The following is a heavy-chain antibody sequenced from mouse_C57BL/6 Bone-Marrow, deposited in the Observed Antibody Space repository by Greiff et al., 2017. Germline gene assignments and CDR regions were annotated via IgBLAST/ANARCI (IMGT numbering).Heavy chain of an antibody. CDR3: ASSYYYGNRTWFAY. J-gene: IGHJ3*01. CDR2: IDPADGNT. Sequence: VQLQQSVAELVRPGASVTLSCTASGFNIKNTYMHWVKQRPEQGLEWIGRIDPADGNTKYAPKFQGKATITANTSSNTSYLQLSSLTSEDTAIYYCASSYYYGNRTWFAYWGQGTLVTVSA. CDR1: GFNIKNTY. D-gene: IGHD1-1*01. V-gene: IGHV14-3*01.